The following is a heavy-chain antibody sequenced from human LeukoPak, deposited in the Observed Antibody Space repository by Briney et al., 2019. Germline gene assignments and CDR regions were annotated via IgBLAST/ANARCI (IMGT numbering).Heavy chain of an antibody. V-gene: IGHV3-13*04. J-gene: IGHJ6*02. CDR1: GFTFSSYD. CDR2: IGTAGDT. Sequence: PGGSLRLSCAASGFTFSSYDMHWVRQATGKGLEWVSAIGTAGDTYYPGSVKGRFTISRENAKNPLYLQMNSLRAGDTAVYYCARWNYYGSGSSSGMDVWGQGTTVTVSS. D-gene: IGHD3-10*01. CDR3: ARWNYYGSGSSSGMDV.